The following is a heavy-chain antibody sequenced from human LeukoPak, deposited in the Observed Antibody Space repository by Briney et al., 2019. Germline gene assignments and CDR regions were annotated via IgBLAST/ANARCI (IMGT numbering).Heavy chain of an antibody. CDR1: GDSVSGISFY. Sequence: VKPSETLSLTCTVSGDSVSGISFYWSWIRQPPGKGLQYIGYIQYSGSTNYNPSLKSRVTISVDTSKNQFSLKLSSVTAADTAVYYCARYYDSSGYWSTPHFGYWGQGTLVTVSS. CDR3: ARYYDSSGYWSTPHFGY. V-gene: IGHV4-61*01. J-gene: IGHJ4*02. CDR2: IQYSGST. D-gene: IGHD3-22*01.